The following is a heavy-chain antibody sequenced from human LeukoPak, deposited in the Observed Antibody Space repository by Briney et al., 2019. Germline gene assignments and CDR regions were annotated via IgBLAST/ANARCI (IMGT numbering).Heavy chain of an antibody. CDR3: ARRVAVPGSYYFDY. CDR2: IYYSGAT. Sequence: SETLSLTCTVSGGSISSYYWTWIRQPPGKGLEWIGFIYYSGATKYNPSLESRVTISLDTSNNQSSLRLNSVTAADTAVYYCARRVAVPGSYYFDYWSQGTLVTVSS. V-gene: IGHV4-59*08. D-gene: IGHD2-15*01. CDR1: GGSISSYY. J-gene: IGHJ4*02.